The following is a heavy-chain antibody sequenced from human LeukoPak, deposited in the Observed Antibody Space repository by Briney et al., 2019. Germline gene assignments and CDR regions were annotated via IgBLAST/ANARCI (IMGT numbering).Heavy chain of an antibody. CDR1: GGSISSGGYY. J-gene: IGHJ4*02. V-gene: IGHV4-31*03. CDR2: IYYSGST. D-gene: IGHD3-10*01. Sequence: PSETLSLTCTVSGGSISSGGYYWSWIRQHPGKGLEWTGYIYYSGSTYYNPSLKSRLTISVDTSKNQFSLKLSSVTAADTAVYYCARSGFNYFDYWGQGTLVTVS. CDR3: ARSGFNYFDY.